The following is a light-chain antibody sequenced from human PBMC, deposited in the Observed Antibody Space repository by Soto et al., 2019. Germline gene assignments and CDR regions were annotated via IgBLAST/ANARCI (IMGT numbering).Light chain of an antibody. V-gene: IGKV1-39*01. CDR2: AAS. Sequence: DIQMTQSPSSLSASVGDRVTITYRASQSISSSLNWYQQKPGKAPKLLIYAASSLESGVPSRFSGSGSGTHFTLTISSLQPEDFTTYYCQQSYSTPWTFGQGTKVEIK. J-gene: IGKJ1*01. CDR1: QSISSS. CDR3: QQSYSTPWT.